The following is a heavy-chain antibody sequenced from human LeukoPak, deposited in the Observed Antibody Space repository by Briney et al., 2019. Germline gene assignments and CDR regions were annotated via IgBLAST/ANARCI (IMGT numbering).Heavy chain of an antibody. Sequence: PGGSLRLSCAGPGFTVSSNYMNWVRQAPGKGLEWVSVIYSGGRTYYADSMKGRFTISRDNSKNTLYLQMNSLRAEDTAMYYCARGESSGYYYFDSWGQGTLVTVSS. V-gene: IGHV3-53*01. CDR3: ARGESSGYYYFDS. D-gene: IGHD6-19*01. CDR1: GFTVSSNY. CDR2: IYSGGRT. J-gene: IGHJ4*02.